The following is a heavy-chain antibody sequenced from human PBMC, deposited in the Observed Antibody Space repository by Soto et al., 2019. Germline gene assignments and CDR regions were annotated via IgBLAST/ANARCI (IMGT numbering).Heavy chain of an antibody. CDR3: ARLPSSYGRSDY. V-gene: IGHV5-51*01. J-gene: IGHJ4*02. CDR1: GYSFTSNW. Sequence: VQLVQSGAEVKKPGESLKISCNGSGYSFTSNWIGWVRQMPGKGLEWMGIIYPGDSDTRYSPSFQGQVTISADKSISSASLQWSSLTASDTAMYYCARLPSSYGRSDYWGQGTLVTVSS. CDR2: IYPGDSDT. D-gene: IGHD5-18*01.